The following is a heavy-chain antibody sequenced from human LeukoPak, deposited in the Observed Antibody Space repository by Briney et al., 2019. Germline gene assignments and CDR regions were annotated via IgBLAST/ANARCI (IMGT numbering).Heavy chain of an antibody. D-gene: IGHD6-13*01. CDR2: FYGDGSR. J-gene: IGHJ4*02. CDR3: AKGRWDPGYYFEY. V-gene: IGHV3-53*01. Sequence: AGGSLRLSCAASGFTFSDNYMTWVRQRAGRGLEWVSGFYGDGSRHYADSVKGRFTISRDNSKNTLDLHMNSLRAEDTAIYYCAKGRWDPGYYFEYWGQGTLVTVSS. CDR1: GFTFSDNY.